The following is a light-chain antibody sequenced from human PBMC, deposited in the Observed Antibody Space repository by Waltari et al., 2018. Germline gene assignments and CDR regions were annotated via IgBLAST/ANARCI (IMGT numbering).Light chain of an antibody. V-gene: IGLV3-25*03. J-gene: IGLJ2*01. CDR2: KDS. CDR3: QSTDNSGTYLV. Sequence: SYDLTQPPSVSVSPGQTARITCSGDTLPTQYVYWYQQKTGQAPVLLIYKDSERPSGIPERFSGSNSETTVTLTISGVQAEDEAEYYCQSTDNSGTYLVFGGGTKLTVL. CDR1: TLPTQY.